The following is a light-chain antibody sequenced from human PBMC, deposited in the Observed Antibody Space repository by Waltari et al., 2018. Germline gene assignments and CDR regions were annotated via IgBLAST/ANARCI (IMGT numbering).Light chain of an antibody. CDR1: QSIGKY. CDR2: ASS. J-gene: IGKJ1*01. CDR3: QKNDALPAT. Sequence: EIVLTQSPATLSLSPGERATLSCRASQSIGKYLIWYQQKPGQAPRLLIYASSIRATGIPDRFSGSGSGTDFSVTISSLEPEDFAVYYCQKNDALPATFGQGTKVEIK. V-gene: IGKV3-20*01.